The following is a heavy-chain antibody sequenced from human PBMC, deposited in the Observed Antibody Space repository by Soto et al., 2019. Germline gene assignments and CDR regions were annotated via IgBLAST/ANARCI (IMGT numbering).Heavy chain of an antibody. J-gene: IGHJ6*02. Sequence: PSETLSLTCAVSGGSISSGGYYWSWIRQHPGKGLEWIGYIYYSGSTYYNPSLKSRVTISVDTSKNQFSLKLSSVTAADTAVYYCARHYYGSGSYYVYYYYGMDVWGQGTTVTVSS. CDR2: IYYSGST. CDR3: ARHYYGSGSYYVYYYYGMDV. V-gene: IGHV4-31*11. CDR1: GGSISSGGYY. D-gene: IGHD3-10*01.